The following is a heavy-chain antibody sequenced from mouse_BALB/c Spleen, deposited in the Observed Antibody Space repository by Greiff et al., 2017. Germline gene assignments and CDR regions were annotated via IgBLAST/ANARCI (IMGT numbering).Heavy chain of an antibody. V-gene: IGHV5-9-4*01. CDR2: ISRGGSYT. J-gene: IGHJ3*01. D-gene: IGHD1-1*02. CDR3: TRVGVAGALAY. Sequence: EVQLMESGGGLVKPGGSLKLSCAASGFTFSSYAMSWVRQSPEKRLEWVAEISRGGSYTYYPDTLTGRITISRDNATNTQYLEMSSLRSEDTAMYCCTRVGVAGALAYWGQGTLVTVSA. CDR1: GFTFSSYA.